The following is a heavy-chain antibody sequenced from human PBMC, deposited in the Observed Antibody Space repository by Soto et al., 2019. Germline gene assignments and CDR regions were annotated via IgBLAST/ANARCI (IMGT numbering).Heavy chain of an antibody. CDR1: GGSFSGYY. V-gene: IGHV4-34*01. J-gene: IGHJ5*02. D-gene: IGHD3-10*01. CDR3: ARLQPLHYYGSGNYYRAWFDP. Sequence: SETLSLTCAVYGGSFSGYYWSWIRQPPGKGLEWIGEINHSGSTNYNPSLKSRVTISVDTSKNQFSLKLSSVTAADTAVYYCARLQPLHYYGSGNYYRAWFDPWGQGTLVTVSS. CDR2: INHSGST.